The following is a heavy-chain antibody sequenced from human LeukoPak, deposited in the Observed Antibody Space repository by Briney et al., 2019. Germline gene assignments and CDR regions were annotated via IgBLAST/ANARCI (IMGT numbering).Heavy chain of an antibody. V-gene: IGHV4-30-4*01. CDR3: ASSVANSVFDY. CDR2: IY. CDR1: GGSINNGGYY. D-gene: IGHD2-2*01. Sequence: PSQTLSLTCTVSGGSINNGGYYWSWIRQHPGKGLEWIGYIYYNPSLKSRVTISVDTSKNQFSLKLSSVTAADTAVYYCASSVANSVFDYWGQGTLVTVSS. J-gene: IGHJ4*02.